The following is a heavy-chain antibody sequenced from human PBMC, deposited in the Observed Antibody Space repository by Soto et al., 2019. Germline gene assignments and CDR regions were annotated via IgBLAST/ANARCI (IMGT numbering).Heavy chain of an antibody. CDR1: GFTVSSNY. V-gene: IGHV3-53*04. Sequence: TGGSLRLSCAASGFTVSSNYRSWVRQAPGKGLEWVSVIYSGGSTYYADSVKGRFTISRHNSKNTLYLQMNSLRAEDTAVYYCARDMVLPRYCSSTSCYVDYYGMDVWGQGTTVTVSS. D-gene: IGHD2-2*01. CDR2: IYSGGST. CDR3: ARDMVLPRYCSSTSCYVDYYGMDV. J-gene: IGHJ6*02.